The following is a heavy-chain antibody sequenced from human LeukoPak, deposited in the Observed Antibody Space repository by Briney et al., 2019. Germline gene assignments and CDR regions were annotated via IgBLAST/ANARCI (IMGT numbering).Heavy chain of an antibody. D-gene: IGHD3-22*01. Sequence: PSETLSLTCTVSGGSISSPTYYWGWIRQPPGKGLEWIGSIYYSGSTYYNPSLKSRVTISVDTSKNQFSLKLSSVTAADTAVYYCASIYYDSSGYTFDYWGQGTLVTVSS. CDR2: IYYSGST. CDR1: GGSISSPTYY. CDR3: ASIYYDSSGYTFDY. J-gene: IGHJ4*02. V-gene: IGHV4-39*01.